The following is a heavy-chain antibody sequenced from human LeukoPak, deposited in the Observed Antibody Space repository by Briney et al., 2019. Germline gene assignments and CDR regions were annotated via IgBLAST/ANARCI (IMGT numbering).Heavy chain of an antibody. J-gene: IGHJ6*02. V-gene: IGHV4-61*01. CDR3: ARAEEGGPTSYYYGMDV. Sequence: SETLSLTCTVSGTSISISGTSISSYYWSWIRQPPGKGLEWIGYIYYSGSTNYNPSLKSRVTISVDTSKNQFSLKLSSVTAADTAAYYCARAEEGGPTSYYYGMDVWGQGTTVTVSS. D-gene: IGHD2-15*01. CDR2: IYYSGST. CDR1: GTSISISGTSISSYY.